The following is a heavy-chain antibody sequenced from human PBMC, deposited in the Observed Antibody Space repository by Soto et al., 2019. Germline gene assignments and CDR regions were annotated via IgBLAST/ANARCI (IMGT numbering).Heavy chain of an antibody. CDR1: GYAFTSYG. D-gene: IGHD1-1*01. CDR2: ISADNGNT. Sequence: ASVKVSCKASGYAFTSYGISWVRQAPGQGLEWMGWISADNGNTNYAQKLQGRVTMTRDTSASTAYMELRSLRSEDTAVYYCASTYAKLELDYAGQGTLVTVSS. V-gene: IGHV1-18*01. J-gene: IGHJ4*02. CDR3: ASTYAKLELDY.